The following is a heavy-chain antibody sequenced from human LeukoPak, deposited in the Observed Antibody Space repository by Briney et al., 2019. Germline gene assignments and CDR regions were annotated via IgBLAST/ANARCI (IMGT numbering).Heavy chain of an antibody. J-gene: IGHJ4*02. V-gene: IGHV3-23*01. Sequence: TGGSLRLSCAASGFTFSSYAMSWVRQAPGKGLEWVSAISGSGGSTYYADSVKGRFTISRDNSKNTLYLQMNSLRAEDTAVYYCAKETDIVVVPAARGIDYWGQGTLVTVSS. CDR2: ISGSGGST. D-gene: IGHD2-2*01. CDR1: GFTFSSYA. CDR3: AKETDIVVVPAARGIDY.